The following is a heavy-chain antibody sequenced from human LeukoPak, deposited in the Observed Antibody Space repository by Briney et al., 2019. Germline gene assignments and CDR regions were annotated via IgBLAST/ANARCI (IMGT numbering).Heavy chain of an antibody. V-gene: IGHV5-51*01. CDR1: GYSFTSYW. CDR3: ARVEANYYGSGSLFDY. Sequence: GESLKISCKGSGYSFTSYWIGWVRQMPGKGLEWMGIIYPGDSDTRYSPSFQGQVTISADKSISTAYLQWSSLKASDTATYYCARVEANYYGSGSLFDYWGQGTLVTVSS. J-gene: IGHJ4*02. CDR2: IYPGDSDT. D-gene: IGHD3-10*01.